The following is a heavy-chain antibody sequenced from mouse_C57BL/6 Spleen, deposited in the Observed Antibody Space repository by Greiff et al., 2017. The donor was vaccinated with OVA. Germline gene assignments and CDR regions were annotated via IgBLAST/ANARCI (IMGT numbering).Heavy chain of an antibody. CDR3: ARSSSNYFDY. CDR1: GYTFTSYD. D-gene: IGHD1-3*01. CDR2: IYPRDGST. Sequence: QVQLQQSGPELVKPGASVKLSCKASGYTFTSYDINWVKQRPGQGLEWIGWIYPRDGSTQYNEKFKGKATLTVDTSSSAAYLELHSLTSEDSAVYFCARSSSNYFDYWGQGTTLTVSS. V-gene: IGHV1-85*01. J-gene: IGHJ2*01.